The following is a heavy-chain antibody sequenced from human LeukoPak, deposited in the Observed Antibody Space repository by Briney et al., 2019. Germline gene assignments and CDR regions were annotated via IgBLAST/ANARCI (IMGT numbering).Heavy chain of an antibody. J-gene: IGHJ4*02. CDR3: ARDQDYGESWILDY. D-gene: IGHD4-17*01. Sequence: GGSLRLSCAASGFTFSSYAMHWVRQAPGKGLEWVAVISYDGSNKYYVDSVKGRFTISRDNSKNTLYLQMNSLRAEDTAVYYCARDQDYGESWILDYWGQGTLVTVSS. V-gene: IGHV3-30-3*01. CDR1: GFTFSSYA. CDR2: ISYDGSNK.